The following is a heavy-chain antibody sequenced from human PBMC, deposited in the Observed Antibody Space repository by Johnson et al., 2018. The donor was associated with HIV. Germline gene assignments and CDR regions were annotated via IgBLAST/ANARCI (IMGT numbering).Heavy chain of an antibody. CDR1: GFTFSSYA. CDR3: ATFGGGSFHAFDI. CDR2: INWNGGST. D-gene: IGHD1-26*01. Sequence: MLLVESGGGVVQPGRSLRLSCAASGFTFSSYAMHWVRQAPGKGLEWVSDINWNGGSTGYADSVKGRFTISRDNAKNSLYLQMNSLRAEDTAVYYCATFGGGSFHAFDIWGQGTMVTVSS. J-gene: IGHJ3*02. V-gene: IGHV3-20*04.